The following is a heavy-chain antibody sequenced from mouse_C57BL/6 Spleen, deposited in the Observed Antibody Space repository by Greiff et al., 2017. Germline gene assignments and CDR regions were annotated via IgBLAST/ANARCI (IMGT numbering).Heavy chain of an antibody. J-gene: IGHJ2*01. V-gene: IGHV14-2*01. D-gene: IGHD1-1*01. Sequence: EVQLVESGAELVKPGASVKLSCTASGFNIKDYYMHWVKQRTEQGLAWIGRIDPEDGETKYAPKFQGKATITADTSSNTAYLQLSSLTSEDTAVYYCASHYYGSSYYFDYWGQGTTLTGSS. CDR2: IDPEDGET. CDR3: ASHYYGSSYYFDY. CDR1: GFNIKDYY.